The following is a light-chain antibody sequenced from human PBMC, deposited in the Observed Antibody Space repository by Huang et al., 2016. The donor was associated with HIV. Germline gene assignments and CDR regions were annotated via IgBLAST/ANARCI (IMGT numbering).Light chain of an antibody. V-gene: IGKV3-11*01. CDR1: QSVSSY. Sequence: EIVLTQSPATLSLSPGERATLSCRASQSVSSYLAWYQQKPGQAPRLLIYDASNRATGIPARFSGSGSGTDFTLTISSLEPEDFAVYYCQQRSNWPPYTFGQGTKVEI. CDR3: QQRSNWPPYT. CDR2: DAS. J-gene: IGKJ2*01.